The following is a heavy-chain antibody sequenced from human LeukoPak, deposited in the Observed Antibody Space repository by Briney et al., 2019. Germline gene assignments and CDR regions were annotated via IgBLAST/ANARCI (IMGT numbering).Heavy chain of an antibody. CDR2: IKQDGSEK. J-gene: IGHJ4*02. D-gene: IGHD4-17*01. Sequence: LPGGSLRLSCAASGFTFSSYWMSWVRQAPGKGLEWVANIKQDGSEKYYVDSVKGRFTISRDNAKNSLYLQMNSLRAEDTAVYYCARDLSGGDYVPFWDYWGQGTLVTASS. CDR3: ARDLSGGDYVPFWDY. V-gene: IGHV3-7*01. CDR1: GFTFSSYW.